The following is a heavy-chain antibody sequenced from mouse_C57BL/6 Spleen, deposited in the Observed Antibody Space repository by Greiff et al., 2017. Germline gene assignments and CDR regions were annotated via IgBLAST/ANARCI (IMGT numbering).Heavy chain of an antibody. CDR1: GYTFTSYW. CDR2: IDPSDSYT. CDR3: ARFGDGNYWYFDV. Sequence: QVQLQQPGAELVMPGASVKLSCKASGYTFTSYWMHWVKQRPGQGLEWIGEIDPSDSYTNYNQKFKGKSTLTVDKSSRTAYMQLSSLTSEDSAVYYCARFGDGNYWYFDVWGTGTTVTVSS. D-gene: IGHD2-1*01. V-gene: IGHV1-69*01. J-gene: IGHJ1*03.